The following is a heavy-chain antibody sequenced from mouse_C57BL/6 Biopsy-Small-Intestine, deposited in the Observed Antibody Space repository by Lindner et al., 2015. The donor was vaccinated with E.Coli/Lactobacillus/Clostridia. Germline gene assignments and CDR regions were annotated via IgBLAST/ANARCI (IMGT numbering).Heavy chain of an antibody. Sequence: VQLQESGAELVKPGASVKISCKASGYAFSSYWMNWVKQRPGKGLEWIGQIYPGDGDINYNGKFKGKATLTADKSSSTAYMQLSSLTSEDSAVYFCARGENNYDGYSGFAYWGQGTLVTVSA. J-gene: IGHJ3*01. D-gene: IGHD1-1*01. CDR1: GYAFSSYW. V-gene: IGHV1-80*01. CDR2: IYPGDGDI. CDR3: ARGENNYDGYSGFAY.